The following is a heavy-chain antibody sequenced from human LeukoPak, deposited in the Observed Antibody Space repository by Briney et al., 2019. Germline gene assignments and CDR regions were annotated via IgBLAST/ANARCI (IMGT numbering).Heavy chain of an antibody. Sequence: ASVKVSCKASGYTFVTYGISWVRQAPGQGLEWMGRISSYNGNTEYAQKFQGRVTMTTDTSTSTAYMQVRSLRSDDTAVYYCARDYYGSGSYYDMDAFDIWGQGTMVTVSS. CDR2: ISSYNGNT. CDR3: ARDYYGSGSYYDMDAFDI. CDR1: GYTFVTYG. D-gene: IGHD3-10*01. V-gene: IGHV1-18*04. J-gene: IGHJ3*02.